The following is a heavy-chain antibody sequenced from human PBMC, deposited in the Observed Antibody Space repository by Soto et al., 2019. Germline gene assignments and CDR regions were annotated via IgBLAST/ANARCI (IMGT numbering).Heavy chain of an antibody. D-gene: IGHD3-10*01. Sequence: ASVKVSCKVSGYNLTELSMHWVRQAPGKGLEWMGGFEPEDGETIYAQKFQGRVTMTEDTSTDTAYMELSSLRSEDTAVYYCATVNDGSGSYYAPFDYWCQGTLVTVSS. V-gene: IGHV1-24*01. CDR3: ATVNDGSGSYYAPFDY. CDR1: GYNLTELS. J-gene: IGHJ4*02. CDR2: FEPEDGET.